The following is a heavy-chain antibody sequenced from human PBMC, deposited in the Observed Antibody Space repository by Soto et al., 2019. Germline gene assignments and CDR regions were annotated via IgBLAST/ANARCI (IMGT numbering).Heavy chain of an antibody. CDR3: ATGNRDIQPFYGDAFDI. D-gene: IGHD3-16*02. CDR2: ISSSSSYI. J-gene: IGHJ3*02. CDR1: VFTFSSYS. V-gene: IGHV3-21*01. Sequence: GGSLRLSCSASVFTFSSYSMNWVRQAPGKGLEWVSSISSSSSYIYYADSVKGRFTISRDNAKNSLYLQMHSLRAEDTAVYYCATGNRDIQPFYGDAFDICGQRIMVTGSS.